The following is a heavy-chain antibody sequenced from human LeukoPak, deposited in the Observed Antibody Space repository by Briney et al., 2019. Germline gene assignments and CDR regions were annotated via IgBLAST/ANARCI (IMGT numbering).Heavy chain of an antibody. V-gene: IGHV4-34*01. CDR3: VITYYYYMDV. CDR2: INYSKST. J-gene: IGHJ6*03. CDR1: GVPLSGYY. Sequence: SETLSLTCAVYGVPLSGYYWIWMRQPPGKGLEGWGKINYSKSTKHHPSLKRRDTISGHTSKNPFSLKLSSVTAAATAVYYCVITYYYYMDVWGKGTTVTISS.